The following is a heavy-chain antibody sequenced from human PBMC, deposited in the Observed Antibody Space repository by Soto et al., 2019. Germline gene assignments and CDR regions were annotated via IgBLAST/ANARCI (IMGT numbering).Heavy chain of an antibody. CDR3: ATMIVGSA. Sequence: EVQLVESGGGLVKPGGSLRLSCAASGFTFSSYSMNWVRQAPGKGLEWVSYISSSSSTRSYADSVKGRCTISRDNAKNSLYLQMNSLTDEDTAVYYCATMIVGSAWGQGTLVTVSS. D-gene: IGHD3-22*01. CDR2: ISSSSSTR. V-gene: IGHV3-48*02. J-gene: IGHJ5*02. CDR1: GFTFSSYS.